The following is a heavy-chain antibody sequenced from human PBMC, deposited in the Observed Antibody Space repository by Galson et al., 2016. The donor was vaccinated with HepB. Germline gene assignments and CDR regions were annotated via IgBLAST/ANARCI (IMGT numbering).Heavy chain of an antibody. D-gene: IGHD3-10*01. Sequence: CAISGDSVYNNGAAWVWIRQSPSRGLEWLGRTFYRSTWENHYAGSVINRITISPDTSRNQFSLNLHSLTPEDTAVYYCARAVMLGRGMDVWGQGTTVTVSS. CDR2: TFYRSTWEN. CDR3: ARAVMLGRGMDV. CDR1: GDSVYNNGAA. V-gene: IGHV6-1*01. J-gene: IGHJ6*02.